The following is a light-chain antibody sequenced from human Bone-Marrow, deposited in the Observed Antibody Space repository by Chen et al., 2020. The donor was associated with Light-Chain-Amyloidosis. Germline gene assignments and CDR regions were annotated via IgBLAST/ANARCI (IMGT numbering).Light chain of an antibody. CDR2: DAS. Sequence: DIQMTQSPSSLSASVGDRVTITCQASQYITNHLNWYQQKPGKAPKLLISDASNLEPGVPSRFSGSGSGTDFTFTVSSLQTEDIGTYYCQQYDNPVFTFGPGTTVNIK. V-gene: IGKV1-33*01. CDR1: QYITNH. J-gene: IGKJ3*01. CDR3: QQYDNPVFT.